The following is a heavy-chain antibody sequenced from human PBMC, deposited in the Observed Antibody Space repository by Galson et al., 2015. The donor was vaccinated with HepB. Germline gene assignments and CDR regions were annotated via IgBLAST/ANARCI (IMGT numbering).Heavy chain of an antibody. CDR1: GFTFSSYA. Sequence: SLRLSCAASGFTFSSYAMHWVRQAPGKGLEWVAVISYDGSNKYYADSVKGRFTISRDNSKNTLYLQMNSLRAEDTAVYYCARDYRWELGGNDAFDIWGQGTMVTVSS. CDR3: ARDYRWELGGNDAFDI. V-gene: IGHV3-30*04. J-gene: IGHJ3*02. D-gene: IGHD1-26*01. CDR2: ISYDGSNK.